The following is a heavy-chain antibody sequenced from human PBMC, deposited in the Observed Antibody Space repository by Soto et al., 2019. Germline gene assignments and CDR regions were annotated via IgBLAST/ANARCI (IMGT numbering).Heavy chain of an antibody. V-gene: IGHV4-4*07. CDR2: IFPSGDS. CDR1: GGSISSLY. J-gene: IGHJ4*02. CDR3: ARASRCKSEYECFAWLDF. D-gene: IGHD6-6*01. Sequence: PSETLSLTCTVSGGSISSLYWAWIRQPAGKGLEWIGRIFPSGDSNYNPSLTSRVSMSLDTYKNQFSLTVSSVTAADTAVYYCARASRCKSEYECFAWLDFWGQGILVTVS.